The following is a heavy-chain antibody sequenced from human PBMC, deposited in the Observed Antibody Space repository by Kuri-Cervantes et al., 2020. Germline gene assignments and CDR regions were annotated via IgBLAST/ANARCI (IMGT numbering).Heavy chain of an antibody. D-gene: IGHD6-13*01. Sequence: ASVKVFCKASGYTFTGYYMHWVRQAPGQGLEWMGWMNPNSGNTGYAQKFQGRVTMTRNTSISTAYMELSSLRSEDTAVYYCARVIYVRQQLVRGRRSNWFDPWGQGTLVTVSS. V-gene: IGHV1-8*02. CDR1: GYTFTGYY. CDR3: ARVIYVRQQLVRGRRSNWFDP. CDR2: MNPNSGNT. J-gene: IGHJ5*02.